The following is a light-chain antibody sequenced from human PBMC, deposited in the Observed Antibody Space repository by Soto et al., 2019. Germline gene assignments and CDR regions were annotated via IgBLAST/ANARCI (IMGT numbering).Light chain of an antibody. CDR1: QSVSSSY. CDR2: GAS. J-gene: IGKJ1*01. V-gene: IGKV3-15*01. Sequence: EIVLTQSPGTLSLSPGERVTLSCRASQSVSSSYLAWYQQKPGQAPRLLIYGASTRATGIPARFSGSGSGIEFTLTISSLQSEDFAVYYCQQYNNWPRTFGQGTKVDIK. CDR3: QQYNNWPRT.